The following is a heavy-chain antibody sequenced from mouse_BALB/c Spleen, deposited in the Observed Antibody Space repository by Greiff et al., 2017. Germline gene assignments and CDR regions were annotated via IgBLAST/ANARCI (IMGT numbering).Heavy chain of an antibody. D-gene: IGHD1-1*01. J-gene: IGHJ1*01. CDR3: ANYYGSSYWYFDV. CDR2: ISYSGST. V-gene: IGHV3-2*02. CDR1: GYSITSDYA. Sequence: EVKLVESGPGLVKPSQSLSLTCTVTGYSITSDYAWNWIRQFPGNKLEWMGYISYSGSTSYNPSLKSRISITRDTSKNQFFLQLNSMTTEDTATYYCANYYGSSYWYFDVWGAGTTVTVSS.